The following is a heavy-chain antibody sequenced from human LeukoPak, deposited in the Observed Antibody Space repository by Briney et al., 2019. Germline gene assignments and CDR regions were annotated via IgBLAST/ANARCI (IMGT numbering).Heavy chain of an antibody. CDR1: GFTFSGSA. Sequence: GGSLRLSCAASGFTFSGSAMHWVRQASGKGLEWVGRIRSKANSYATAYAASVKGRFTISRDDSKNTAYLQMNSLKTEDTAVYYCTRQPSSSWYEGCHDWGQGTLVTVSS. J-gene: IGHJ4*02. V-gene: IGHV3-73*01. CDR3: TRQPSSSWYEGCHD. D-gene: IGHD6-13*01. CDR2: IRSKANSYAT.